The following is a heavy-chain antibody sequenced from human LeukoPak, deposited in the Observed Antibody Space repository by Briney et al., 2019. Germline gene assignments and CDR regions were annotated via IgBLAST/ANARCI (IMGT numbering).Heavy chain of an antibody. CDR2: INHSGST. CDR3: ARDGWLRLRRVYLDY. Sequence: PSETLSLTCAVYGGSFSGYYWSWIRQPPGKGLEWIGEINHSGSTNYNPSLKSRVTISVDTSKNQFSLKLSSVTAADTAVYYCARDGWLRLRRVYLDYWGQGTLVTVSS. CDR1: GGSFSGYY. D-gene: IGHD5-12*01. V-gene: IGHV4-34*01. J-gene: IGHJ4*02.